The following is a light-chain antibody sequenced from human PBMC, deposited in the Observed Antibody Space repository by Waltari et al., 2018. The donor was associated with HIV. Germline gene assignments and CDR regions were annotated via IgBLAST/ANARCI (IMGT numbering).Light chain of an antibody. CDR1: QGINSY. J-gene: IGKJ4*01. V-gene: IGKV1-9*01. Sequence: DIHLTQSPPFLSASIGDRVTIPCRATQGINSYLAWYQQKPGKAPKLLSYVASTLRSGVPSRFSGSGSGTEFTLTISNLQPEDSATYYCQQLNSYPLTFGGGTKVETK. CDR2: VAS. CDR3: QQLNSYPLT.